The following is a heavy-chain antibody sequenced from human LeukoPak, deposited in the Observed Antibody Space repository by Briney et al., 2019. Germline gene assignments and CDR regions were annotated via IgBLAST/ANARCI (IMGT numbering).Heavy chain of an antibody. J-gene: IGHJ4*02. CDR3: ARDFLEWYFDY. V-gene: IGHV3-66*01. Sequence: GGSLRLSCAASGLTVSSTYMSWVRQTPGKGLEWVSVIYSGGSTYYADSVKGRFTISRDNSKNTLYLQMNSLRAEDTAVYYCARDFLEWYFDYWGRGTLVTVSS. CDR1: GLTVSSTY. CDR2: IYSGGST. D-gene: IGHD2/OR15-2a*01.